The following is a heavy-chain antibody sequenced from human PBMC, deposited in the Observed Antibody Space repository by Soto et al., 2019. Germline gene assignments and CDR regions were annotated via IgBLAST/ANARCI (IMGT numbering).Heavy chain of an antibody. Sequence: QVQVQESGPGLVRPSETLSLTCTVSGGSISSRDSYWGWIRQPPGKGLEWIGSFPYSGSTYYNPSLKSRVTISVDTSKNQLSLRVTSVTVADTAVYYCARGFGRSHFDYWGQGTLVTVSS. J-gene: IGHJ4*02. CDR3: ARGFGRSHFDY. V-gene: IGHV4-39*01. CDR1: GGSISSRDSY. D-gene: IGHD3-16*01. CDR2: FPYSGST.